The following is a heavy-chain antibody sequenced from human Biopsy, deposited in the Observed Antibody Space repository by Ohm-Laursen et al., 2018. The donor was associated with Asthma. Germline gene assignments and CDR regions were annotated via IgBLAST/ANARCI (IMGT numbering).Heavy chain of an antibody. CDR3: ARKAGSCISRTCYSLDF. J-gene: IGHJ4*02. CDR1: GGTFNTYV. CDR2: INSVFGTA. Sequence: SSVKVSCKSLGGTFNTYVIGWVRQAPGQGLEWMGGINSVFGTATYPQKFQDRVTITADDSTSTVYMELSSLRSEDTAMYYCARKAGSCISRTCYSLDFWGQGTLVTVSS. V-gene: IGHV1-69*01. D-gene: IGHD2-2*01.